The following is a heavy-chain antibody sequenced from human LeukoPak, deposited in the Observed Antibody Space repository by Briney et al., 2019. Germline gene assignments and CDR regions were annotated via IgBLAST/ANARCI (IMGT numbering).Heavy chain of an antibody. D-gene: IGHD6-13*01. Sequence: SETLSLTCTVSGGSISSSSYYWGWIRQPPGKGLEWIESIYYSGSTYYKPSLKSRVTISVDTSKNQFSLKLSSVTAADTAVYYCASGPEGIAAAGTRFQHWGQGTLVTVSS. CDR3: ASGPEGIAAAGTRFQH. CDR1: GGSISSSSYY. CDR2: IYYSGST. J-gene: IGHJ1*01. V-gene: IGHV4-39*01.